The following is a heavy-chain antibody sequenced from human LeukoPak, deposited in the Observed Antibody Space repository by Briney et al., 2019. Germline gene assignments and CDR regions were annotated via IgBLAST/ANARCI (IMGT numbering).Heavy chain of an antibody. Sequence: GASVKVSCKASGYTFTGYYMHWVRQAPGQGLEWMGWINPNSGGTNYAQKFQGWVTMTRDTSISTAYMELSRLRSDDTAVYYCARVNSGYCSGGSCYSADYWYFDYWGQGTLVTVSS. V-gene: IGHV1-2*04. CDR1: GYTFTGYY. CDR2: INPNSGGT. J-gene: IGHJ4*02. CDR3: ARVNSGYCSGGSCYSADYWYFDY. D-gene: IGHD2-15*01.